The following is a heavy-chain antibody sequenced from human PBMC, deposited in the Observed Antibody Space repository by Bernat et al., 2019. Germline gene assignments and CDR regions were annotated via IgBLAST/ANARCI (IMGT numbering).Heavy chain of an antibody. CDR2: ISGSGGST. Sequence: EVQLLESGGGLVQPGGSLRLSCAASGFTFSSYAMSWVRQAPGKGLEWVSAISGSGGSTYSADSVEGRFTISRDNSKNTLYLQMNSLRAEDTAVYYCAKDLTGGYGPLIPSQVSPLDYWGQGTLVTVSS. CDR3: AKDLTGGYGPLIPSQVSPLDY. J-gene: IGHJ4*02. CDR1: GFTFSSYA. D-gene: IGHD5-12*01. V-gene: IGHV3-23*01.